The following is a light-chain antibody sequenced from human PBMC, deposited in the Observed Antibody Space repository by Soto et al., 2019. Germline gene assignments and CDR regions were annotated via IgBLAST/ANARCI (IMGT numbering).Light chain of an antibody. CDR2: DVS. CDR3: CSYTNSAYV. J-gene: IGLJ1*01. Sequence: QSALTQSRSVSGSPGQSVTISCTGTSSDVGAYNYVSWYQQHPAKAPNLMIYDVSKRPSGVPDRFSGSKSGNTASLTISGLQAEDEGDYYCCSYTNSAYVFGTGTKVTVL. V-gene: IGLV2-11*01. CDR1: SSDVGAYNY.